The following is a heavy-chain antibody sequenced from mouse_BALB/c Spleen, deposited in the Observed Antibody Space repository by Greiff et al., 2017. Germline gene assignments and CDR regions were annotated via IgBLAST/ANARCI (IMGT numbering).Heavy chain of an antibody. D-gene: IGHD2-4*01. J-gene: IGHJ2*01. CDR1: GFNIKDTY. Sequence: VQLQQSGAELVKPGASVKLSCTASGFNIKDTYMHWVKQRPAQGLEWIGRIDPANGNTKYDPKFQGKATITADTSSNTAYLQLSSLTSEDTAVYYCARDGGLRYYFDYWGQGTTLTVSS. CDR2: IDPANGNT. V-gene: IGHV14-3*02. CDR3: ARDGGLRYYFDY.